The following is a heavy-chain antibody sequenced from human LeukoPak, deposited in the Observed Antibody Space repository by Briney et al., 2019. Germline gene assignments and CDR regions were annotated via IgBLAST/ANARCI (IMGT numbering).Heavy chain of an antibody. CDR1: GFTFSSYA. J-gene: IGHJ4*02. D-gene: IGHD3-22*01. Sequence: PGGSLRLSCAASGFTFSSYAMSWVRQAPGKGLEWVSAISGSGGSTYYADSVKGRFTISRDNSKNTVYLQMNSLRAEDTAVYYCAKGLEGVVVITNFDYWGQGTLVTVSS. CDR2: ISGSGGST. CDR3: AKGLEGVVVITNFDY. V-gene: IGHV3-23*01.